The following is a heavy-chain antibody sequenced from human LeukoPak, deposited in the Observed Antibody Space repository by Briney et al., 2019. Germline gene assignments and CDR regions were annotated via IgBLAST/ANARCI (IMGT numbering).Heavy chain of an antibody. CDR2: ISYDGSNK. D-gene: IGHD2-2*01. V-gene: IGHV3-30-3*01. CDR3: ARDYLTFCGSINCHGPHFDY. Sequence: GGSLRLSCAASGFTFSSYTIHWVRQAPGKGLEWVAVISYDGSNKFYADSVKGRFTISRDNSKNMVYVHMNSLRAEDTAVYYCARDYLTFCGSINCHGPHFDYWGQGTLVIVSS. J-gene: IGHJ4*02. CDR1: GFTFSSYT.